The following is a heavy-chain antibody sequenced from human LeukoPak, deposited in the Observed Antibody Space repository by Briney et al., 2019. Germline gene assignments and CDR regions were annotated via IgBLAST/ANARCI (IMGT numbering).Heavy chain of an antibody. CDR3: ARDRAAADGVGNWFDP. CDR2: INPNSGGT. V-gene: IGHV1-2*02. D-gene: IGHD6-13*01. CDR1: GYTFTGYY. J-gene: IGHJ5*02. Sequence: ASVKVSCKAPGYTFTGYYMHWVRQAPGQGLEWMGWINPNSGGTNYAQKFQGRVTMTRDTSISTAYMELSRLRSDDTAVYYCARDRAAADGVGNWFDPWGQGTLVTVSS.